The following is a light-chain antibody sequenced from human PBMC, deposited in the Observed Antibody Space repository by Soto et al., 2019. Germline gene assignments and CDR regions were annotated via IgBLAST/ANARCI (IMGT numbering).Light chain of an antibody. Sequence: QPVLTQPPSVSGAPGQRVTISCTGSSSNVGAGYDVHWYQQVPGTAPKLLIYGNNNRPSGVPDRFSGSRSGTSASLAIKGLQAEDEADYYCQSYDSSLTGYVFGTGTKVTVL. CDR2: GNN. CDR1: SSNVGAGYD. J-gene: IGLJ1*01. V-gene: IGLV1-40*01. CDR3: QSYDSSLTGYV.